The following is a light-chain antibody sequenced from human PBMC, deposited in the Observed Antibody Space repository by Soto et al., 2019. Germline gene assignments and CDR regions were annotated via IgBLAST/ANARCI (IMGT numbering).Light chain of an antibody. CDR1: SSNIGSNY. Sequence: QSVLTQPPSASGTPGQRVTISCSGSSSNIGSNYVYWYQQVPGTAPKLLIYRNNQRPSGVPDRFSGSKSGTSASLAISGLRSEDEADYYCCSYTSSSIRVFGGGTKLTVL. V-gene: IGLV1-47*01. CDR3: CSYTSSSIRV. CDR2: RNN. J-gene: IGLJ3*02.